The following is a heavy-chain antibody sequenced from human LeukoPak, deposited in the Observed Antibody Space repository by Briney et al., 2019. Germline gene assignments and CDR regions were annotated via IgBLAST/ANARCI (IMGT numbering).Heavy chain of an antibody. Sequence: ASVKVSCKASGYTFTGYYMHWVRQAPGQGLEWMGWINPNSGGTNYAQKFQGRVTMTRDTSISTAYMELSRLRSDDTAVYYCARGSPHYYEWNDYWGQGTLVTVSS. V-gene: IGHV1-2*02. D-gene: IGHD3-3*01. J-gene: IGHJ4*02. CDR1: GYTFTGYY. CDR2: INPNSGGT. CDR3: ARGSPHYYEWNDY.